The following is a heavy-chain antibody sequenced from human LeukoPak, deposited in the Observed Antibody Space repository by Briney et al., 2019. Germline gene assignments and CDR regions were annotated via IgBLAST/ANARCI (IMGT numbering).Heavy chain of an antibody. J-gene: IGHJ4*02. Sequence: GGSLRLSCAASGFTVSSNYMSWVRQAPGKGLEWVSGISWNSGSIGYADSVKGRFTISRDNAKNSLYLQMNSLRAEDTALYYCAKGYCSSTSCSTFDYWGQGTLVTVSS. V-gene: IGHV3-9*01. CDR3: AKGYCSSTSCSTFDY. CDR2: ISWNSGSI. D-gene: IGHD2-2*01. CDR1: GFTVSSNY.